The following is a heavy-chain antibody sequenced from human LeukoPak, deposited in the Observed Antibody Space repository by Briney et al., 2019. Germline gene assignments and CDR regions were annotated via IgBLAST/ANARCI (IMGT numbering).Heavy chain of an antibody. Sequence: GGSLRLSCAASGFTFSSYSMNWVRQAPGKGLEWVSYISSSSSTIYYADSVKGRFTISRDNAKNSLYLQMNSLRAEDTAVYYCARGYGDYSPQNDAFDIWGQGTMVTVSS. J-gene: IGHJ3*02. CDR2: ISSSSSTI. V-gene: IGHV3-48*01. CDR3: ARGYGDYSPQNDAFDI. D-gene: IGHD4-17*01. CDR1: GFTFSSYS.